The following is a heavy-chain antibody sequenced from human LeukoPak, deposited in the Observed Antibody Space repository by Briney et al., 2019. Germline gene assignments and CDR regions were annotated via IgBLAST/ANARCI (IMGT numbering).Heavy chain of an antibody. CDR1: GYTFTGYY. D-gene: IGHD4-17*01. CDR3: ARVRERTTSAAAY. CDR2: INPNSGAT. Sequence: ASVKVSCKASGYTFTGYYIHWVRQAPGQGLEWMGWINPNSGATNYAQRFQGRVTMTRDTSISTAYMELSSLTSDDTAVYFCARVRERTTSAAAYWGQETLVTVSS. V-gene: IGHV1-2*02. J-gene: IGHJ4*02.